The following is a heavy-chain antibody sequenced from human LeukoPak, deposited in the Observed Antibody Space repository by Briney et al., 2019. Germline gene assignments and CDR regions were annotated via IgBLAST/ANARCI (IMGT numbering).Heavy chain of an antibody. CDR2: ISYDGSNK. D-gene: IGHD4-17*01. Sequence: PGGSLRLSCAASGFTFSSYAIHWVRQAPGKGLEWVAVISYDGSNKYYADSVKGRFTISRDNSENTLFLQMNSLRPEDTAVYYCARETGSAVGSTDFDYWGQGTLVTVSS. V-gene: IGHV3-30-3*01. CDR3: ARETGSAVGSTDFDY. CDR1: GFTFSSYA. J-gene: IGHJ4*02.